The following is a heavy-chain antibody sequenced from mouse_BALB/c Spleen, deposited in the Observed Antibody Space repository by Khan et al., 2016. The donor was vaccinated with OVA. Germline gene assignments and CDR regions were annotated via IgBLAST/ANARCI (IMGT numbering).Heavy chain of an antibody. CDR2: IRYSGST. V-gene: IGHV3-2*02. CDR3: ARARMAN. CDR1: GYSITSDYA. Sequence: EVKLLESGPGLVKPSQSLSLTCTVTGYSITSDYAWNWIRQFPGNKLEWVGYIRYSGSTSYNPSLKSRISITRDTSKNPFFLQLNSVTTEDTATYYGARARMANWGQGTTLTVSS. J-gene: IGHJ2*01.